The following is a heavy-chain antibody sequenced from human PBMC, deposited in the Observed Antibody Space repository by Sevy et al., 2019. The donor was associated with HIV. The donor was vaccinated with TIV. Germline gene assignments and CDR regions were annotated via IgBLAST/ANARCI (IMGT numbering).Heavy chain of an antibody. V-gene: IGHV3-15*01. J-gene: IGHJ4*02. CDR2: IKSKTDGGTT. CDR3: TTVERLGELSLYDY. D-gene: IGHD3-16*02. CDR1: GFTFSNAW. Sequence: GGALRLSCAASGFTFSNAWMSWVRQAPGKGLEWVGRIKSKTDGGTTDYAAPVKGRVTISRDDSKNTLYLQMNSLKTEDTAVYYCTTVERLGELSLYDYWGQGTLVTVSS.